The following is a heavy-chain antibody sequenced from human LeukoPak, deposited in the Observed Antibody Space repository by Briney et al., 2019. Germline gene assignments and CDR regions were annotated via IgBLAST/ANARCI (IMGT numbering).Heavy chain of an antibody. CDR1: GFTFSSYA. Sequence: PGGSLRLSCAASGFTFSSYAMHWVRQAPGKGLEYVSAISSNGGSTYYANSVKGRFTISRDNSKNTLYLQMGSLRAEDMAVYYCARERDVDGDYSGQGTLVTVSS. D-gene: IGHD5-12*01. CDR2: ISSNGGST. CDR3: ARERDVDGDY. J-gene: IGHJ4*02. V-gene: IGHV3-64*01.